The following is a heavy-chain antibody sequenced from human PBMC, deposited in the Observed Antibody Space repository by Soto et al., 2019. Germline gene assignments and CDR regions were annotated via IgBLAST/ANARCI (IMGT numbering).Heavy chain of an antibody. Sequence: QVQLVQSGGEVKKPGASVKVSCKTSGYTFTNYGITWVRQAPGQGLKWMGWMNPNSGNTGYAQKFQGRVTMTRNTSISTAYMELSSLRSEDTAVYYCARGLYCSSTSCREQDWGQGTLVTVSS. D-gene: IGHD2-2*01. CDR2: MNPNSGNT. J-gene: IGHJ4*02. V-gene: IGHV1-8*02. CDR3: ARGLYCSSTSCREQD. CDR1: GYTFTNYG.